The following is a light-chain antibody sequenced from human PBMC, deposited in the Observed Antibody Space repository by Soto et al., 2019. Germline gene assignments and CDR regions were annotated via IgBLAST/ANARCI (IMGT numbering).Light chain of an antibody. CDR1: SSDIGGYDY. Sequence: LTQPASVAGSPGQSITSSCTGTSSDIGGYDYVSWYQQRPGKAPKLMIYEVRYRPSGFSNRFSGSKSGNTASLTISGLQAEDEADYYCCSYKRTSTHYFFGSGTKVTVX. CDR2: EVR. CDR3: CSYKRTSTHYF. V-gene: IGLV2-14*01. J-gene: IGLJ1*01.